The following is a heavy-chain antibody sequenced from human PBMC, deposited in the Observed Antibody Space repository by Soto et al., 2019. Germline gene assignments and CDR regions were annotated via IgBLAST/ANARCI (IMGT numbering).Heavy chain of an antibody. CDR3: AKDPYATGFYTDS. D-gene: IGHD4-4*01. Sequence: QVQLVESGGGLVKPGGSLRLSCAASGFIFSDYYMSWIRQTPGKGLEWIAYISSGGGTIHYADSVKGRFAISRDNAKNVLYLQMNSLRVEDTAVYYCAKDPYATGFYTDSWGQGTQVSVSS. CDR1: GFIFSDYY. CDR2: ISSGGGTI. V-gene: IGHV3-11*01. J-gene: IGHJ4*02.